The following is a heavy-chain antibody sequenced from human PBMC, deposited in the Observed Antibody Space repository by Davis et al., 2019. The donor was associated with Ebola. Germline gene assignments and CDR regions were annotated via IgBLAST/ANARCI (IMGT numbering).Heavy chain of an antibody. V-gene: IGHV4-39*01. CDR2: IYYSGST. Sequence: SETLSLTCTVSGGSISSSSYYWGWIRQPPGKGLEWIGSIYYSGSTYYNPSLKSRVTISVDTSKNQFSLKLSSVTAADTAVYYCARRPIYDFWSGYYNHWGQGTLVTVSS. CDR3: ARRPIYDFWSGYYNH. D-gene: IGHD3-3*01. CDR1: GGSISSSSYY. J-gene: IGHJ5*02.